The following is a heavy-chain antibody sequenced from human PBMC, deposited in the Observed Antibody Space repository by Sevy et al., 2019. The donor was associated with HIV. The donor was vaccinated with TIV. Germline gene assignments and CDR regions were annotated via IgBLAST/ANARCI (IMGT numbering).Heavy chain of an antibody. Sequence: GGSLRLSCAASGFTVSSNYMSWVRQAPGKGLEWVSVIYSGGSTYYVDSVKGRFTISRDNSKNTLYLQMNSLRAEDTAVYYCAREGYCSGGSCYSDYWGQGTLVTVSS. CDR1: GFTVSSNY. J-gene: IGHJ4*02. V-gene: IGHV3-53*01. CDR3: AREGYCSGGSCYSDY. CDR2: IYSGGST. D-gene: IGHD2-15*01.